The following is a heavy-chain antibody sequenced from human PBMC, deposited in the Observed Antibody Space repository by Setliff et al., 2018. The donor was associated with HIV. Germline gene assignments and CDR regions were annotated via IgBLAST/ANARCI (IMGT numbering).Heavy chain of an antibody. Sequence: SETLSLTCSVSGGSINNDIYFWSWIRQHPGKGLEWIGYIYYSGSAYSNPSLKSRDTMSVDTSKNQFSLFLTSVTAADTAVYYCARGDGTKYYYYYYMDVWGKGTTVTVSS. V-gene: IGHV4-39*02. CDR3: ARGDGTKYYYYYYMDV. J-gene: IGHJ6*03. D-gene: IGHD1-7*01. CDR1: GGSINNDIYF. CDR2: IYYSGSA.